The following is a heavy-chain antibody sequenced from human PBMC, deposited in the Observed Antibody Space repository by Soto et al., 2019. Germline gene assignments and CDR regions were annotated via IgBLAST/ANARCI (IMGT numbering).Heavy chain of an antibody. CDR1: GFTFSSYG. J-gene: IGHJ4*02. CDR2: IWYDGSNK. V-gene: IGHV3-33*01. Sequence: QVQLVESGGGVVQPGRSLRLSCAASGFTFSSYGMHWVRQAPGKGLEWVAVIWYDGSNKYYADSVKGRFTISRDNSKNTLYLQMNSLRAEDTAVYYCARSDYDILTGYYSYYFDYWGQGTLVTVSS. CDR3: ARSDYDILTGYYSYYFDY. D-gene: IGHD3-9*01.